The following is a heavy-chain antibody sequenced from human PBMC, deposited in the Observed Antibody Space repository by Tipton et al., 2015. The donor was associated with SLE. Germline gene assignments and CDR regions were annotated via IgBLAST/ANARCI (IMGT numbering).Heavy chain of an antibody. CDR3: ARGLRITMVRGVPFDY. V-gene: IGHV4-61*09. J-gene: IGHJ4*02. Sequence: TLSLTCTVSGGSISSGSYYWSWIRQPAGKGLEWIGYIYTSGSTNYNPSLKSRVTISVDTSKNQFSLKLSSVTAADTAVYYCARGLRITMVRGVPFDYWGQGTLVTVSS. CDR1: GGSISSGSYY. D-gene: IGHD3-10*01. CDR2: IYTSGST.